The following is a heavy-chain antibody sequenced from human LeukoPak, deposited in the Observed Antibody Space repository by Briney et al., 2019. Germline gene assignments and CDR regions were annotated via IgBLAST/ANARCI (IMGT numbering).Heavy chain of an antibody. J-gene: IGHJ4*02. CDR2: ICTNSSYI. CDR1: GFTFSTYS. D-gene: IGHD6-13*01. CDR3: ARDGSAIAAAGTVDY. V-gene: IGHV3-21*01. Sequence: GGSLRLSCAASGFTFSTYSMNWVRQAPGKGLEWVSSICTNSSYIYYADSVEGRFTISRDNAKNSLYLQMNSLRAEDTAVSYCARDGSAIAAAGTVDYWGQGTLVTVSS.